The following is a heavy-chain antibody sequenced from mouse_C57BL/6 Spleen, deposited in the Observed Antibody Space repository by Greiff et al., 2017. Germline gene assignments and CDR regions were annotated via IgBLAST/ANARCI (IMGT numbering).Heavy chain of an antibody. D-gene: IGHD2-2*01. V-gene: IGHV1-63*01. CDR1: GYTFTNYW. Sequence: QVQLQQSGAELVRPGTSVKMSCKASGYTFTNYWIGWAKQRPGHGLEWIGDIYPGGGYTNYNEKFKGKATLTADKSSSTAYMQFSSMTSEDSAIYYYERSYGYDEDYYDMEYWGQGTSVTVSS. J-gene: IGHJ4*01. CDR2: IYPGGGYT. CDR3: ERSYGYDEDYYDMEY.